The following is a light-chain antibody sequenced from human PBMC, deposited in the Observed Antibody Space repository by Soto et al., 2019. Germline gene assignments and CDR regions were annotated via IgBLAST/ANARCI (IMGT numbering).Light chain of an antibody. Sequence: EIVLTQSPGTLSLSPGERATLSCRASQSVGNSYLAWYQQKPGQPPRLLIYHASIRAPGTPDRFSGSGSGTDFNLTISRLEPEDFAVYYCHQYANAPLTFGGGTKVEIK. J-gene: IGKJ4*01. CDR1: QSVGNSY. CDR3: HQYANAPLT. V-gene: IGKV3-20*01. CDR2: HAS.